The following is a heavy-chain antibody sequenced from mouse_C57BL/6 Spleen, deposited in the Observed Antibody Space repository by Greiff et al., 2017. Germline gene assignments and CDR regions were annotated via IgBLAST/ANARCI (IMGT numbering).Heavy chain of an antibody. CDR3: AREGYDYDASYYAMDY. D-gene: IGHD2-4*01. Sequence: EVKLQESGPGLVKPSQTVFLTCTVTGISITTGNYRWSWIRQFPGHKLEWIGYIYYSGTITYNPSITSRNTITRDTPKNQLFLEMNSLTAEETATYYCAREGYDYDASYYAMDYWGQGTSVTVSA. CDR2: IYYSGTI. V-gene: IGHV3-5*01. J-gene: IGHJ4*01. CDR1: GISITTGNYR.